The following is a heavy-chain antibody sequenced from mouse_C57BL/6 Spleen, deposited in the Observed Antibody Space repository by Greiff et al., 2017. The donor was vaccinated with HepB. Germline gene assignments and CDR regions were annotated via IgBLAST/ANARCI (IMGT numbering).Heavy chain of an antibody. V-gene: IGHV1-69*01. J-gene: IGHJ3*01. CDR3: ARGRNYSNYVGFAY. CDR1: GYTFTSYW. CDR2: IDPSDSYT. D-gene: IGHD2-5*01. Sequence: QVQLQHPGAELVMPGASVKLSCKASGYTFTSYWMHWVKQRPGQGLEWIGEIDPSDSYTNYNQKFKGKSTLTVDKSSSTAYMQLSSLTSEDSAVYYCARGRNYSNYVGFAYWGQGTLVTVSA.